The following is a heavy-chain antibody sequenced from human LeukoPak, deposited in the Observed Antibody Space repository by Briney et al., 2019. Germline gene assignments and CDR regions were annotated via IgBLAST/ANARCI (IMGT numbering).Heavy chain of an antibody. J-gene: IGHJ5*02. CDR3: ARGLDP. V-gene: IGHV4-34*01. CDR2: INHSGST. CDR1: GGSFGGYY. Sequence: SETLSLTCAVYGGSFGGYYWSWIRQPPGKGLEWIGEINHSGSTNYNPSLKSRVTISVDTSKNQFSLKLSSVTAADTAVYYCARGLDPWGQGTLVTVSS.